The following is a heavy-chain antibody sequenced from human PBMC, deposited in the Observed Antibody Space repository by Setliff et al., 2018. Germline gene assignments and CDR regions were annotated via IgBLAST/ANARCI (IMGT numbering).Heavy chain of an antibody. CDR3: ARVTNWGLDLRFDP. Sequence: GGSLRLSCAASGFSFSYYYMSWVRQAPGKGLEWVSTIYSGDRSTFYTDSVKGRFTISRDNSNNTLYLQMSSLRAEDTAVYYCARVTNWGLDLRFDPWGQGILVTVSS. J-gene: IGHJ5*02. CDR2: IYSGDRST. V-gene: IGHV3-23*03. D-gene: IGHD7-27*01. CDR1: GFSFSYYY.